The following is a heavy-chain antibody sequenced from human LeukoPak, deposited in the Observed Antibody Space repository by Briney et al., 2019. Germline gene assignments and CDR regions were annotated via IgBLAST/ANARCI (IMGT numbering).Heavy chain of an antibody. D-gene: IGHD6-19*01. V-gene: IGHV3-66*01. CDR3: ARDFGSGGP. CDR2: IYSDVET. CDR1: GFSVSGDY. Sequence: GGSLRLSCVASGFSVSGDYMTWYRQAPGKGLEWVSVIYSDVETHYADSVRGRVTISRDKFRNTLYLQMNNLRADDTAVYYCARDFGSGGPWGQGTLVIVSS. J-gene: IGHJ5*02.